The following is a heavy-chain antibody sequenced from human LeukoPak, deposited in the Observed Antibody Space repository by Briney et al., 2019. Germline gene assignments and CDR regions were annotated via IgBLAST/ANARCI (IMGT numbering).Heavy chain of an antibody. Sequence: ASVKVSCKASGYTFTRYYMHWVRQAPGQGLEWMGIINPSGGSTSYAQKFQGRVTMTRNTSISTAYMELSSLRSEDTAVYYCARGLRRRGYDILTGYNYWGQGTLVTVSS. CDR3: ARGLRRRGYDILTGYNY. V-gene: IGHV1-46*01. CDR1: GYTFTRYY. D-gene: IGHD3-9*01. CDR2: INPSGGST. J-gene: IGHJ4*02.